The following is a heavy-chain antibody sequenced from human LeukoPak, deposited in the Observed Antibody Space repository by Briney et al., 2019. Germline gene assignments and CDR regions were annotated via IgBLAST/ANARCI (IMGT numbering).Heavy chain of an antibody. V-gene: IGHV2-70*11. D-gene: IGHD6-19*01. Sequence: SGPALVKPTQTLTLTCTFSGFSLITSGMCVSWIRQPPAKALEWLARIDWDDDKYYSTSLKTRLTISKDTSKNQVVLTMTNMDPVDTATYYCAHSSGCPDYIWFDPWGQGTLVTVSS. CDR2: IDWDDDK. J-gene: IGHJ5*02. CDR1: GFSLITSGMC. CDR3: AHSSGCPDYIWFDP.